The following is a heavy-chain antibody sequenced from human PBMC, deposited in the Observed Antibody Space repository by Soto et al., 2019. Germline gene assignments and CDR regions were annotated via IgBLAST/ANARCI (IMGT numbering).Heavy chain of an antibody. D-gene: IGHD3-9*01. CDR2: ISGSGGST. CDR3: AKDQTNDILTGYYLSWDY. J-gene: IGHJ4*02. V-gene: IGHV3-23*01. Sequence: GGSLRLSCAASGFTFSSYAMSWVRQAPGKGLEWVSAISGSGGSTYYADSVKGRFTISRDNSKNTLYLQMNSLRAEDTAVYYCAKDQTNDILTGYYLSWDYWGQGTLVTVSS. CDR1: GFTFSSYA.